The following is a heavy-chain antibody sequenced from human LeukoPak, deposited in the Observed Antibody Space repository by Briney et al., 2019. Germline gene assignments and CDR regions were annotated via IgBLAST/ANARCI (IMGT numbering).Heavy chain of an antibody. CDR3: ARDFRDGYNSWFDP. D-gene: IGHD5-24*01. CDR2: IYYSGST. J-gene: IGHJ5*02. CDR1: GGSISSYY. Sequence: SETLSLTCTVSGGSISSYYWSWIRQPPGKGLEWIGYIYYSGSTNYNPSLKSRVTISVDTSKNQFSLKLSSVTAADTAVYYCARDFRDGYNSWFDPWGQGTLVTVSS. V-gene: IGHV4-59*01.